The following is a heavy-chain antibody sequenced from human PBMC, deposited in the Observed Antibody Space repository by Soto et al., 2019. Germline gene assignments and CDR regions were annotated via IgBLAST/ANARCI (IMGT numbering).Heavy chain of an antibody. CDR2: IYPGDSDT. CDR1: GYTFTNNW. J-gene: IGHJ6*02. D-gene: IGHD3-10*01. Sequence: PGESLKISCKGSGYTFTNNWVGWVRQMHGKGLECMGIIYPGDSDTRYRPSFQCQVTISVDKSIATAYLQCSSLKASDTAMYYCARRSDYHYGSGKYYGLDVWGQGTTVTVSS. V-gene: IGHV5-51*01. CDR3: ARRSDYHYGSGKYYGLDV.